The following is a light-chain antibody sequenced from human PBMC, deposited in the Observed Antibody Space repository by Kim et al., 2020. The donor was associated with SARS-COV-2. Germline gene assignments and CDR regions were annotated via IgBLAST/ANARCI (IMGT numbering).Light chain of an antibody. J-gene: IGLJ3*02. CDR2: YDS. Sequence: PGKTARITCWGNNIGSKSVHWYQQKPGQAPVLVIYYDSDRPSGIPERFSGSNSGNTATLTISRVEAGDEADYYCQVWDSSSDHRVFGGGTKLTVL. V-gene: IGLV3-21*04. CDR1: NIGSKS. CDR3: QVWDSSSDHRV.